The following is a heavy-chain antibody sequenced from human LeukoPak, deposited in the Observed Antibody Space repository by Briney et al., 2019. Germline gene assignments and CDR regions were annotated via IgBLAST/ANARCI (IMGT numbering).Heavy chain of an antibody. CDR3: AKGAFRDQVQGYYYMDV. J-gene: IGHJ6*03. D-gene: IGHD3-10*01. CDR1: GFTFSDYY. CDR2: IRGSGRTI. Sequence: GGSLRLSCAAYGFTFSDYYMSWIRQAPGKGLEWISYIRGSGRTIFYADSVKGRFTISRDNARNSLYLEMNSLRAEDTAVYYCAKGAFRDQVQGYYYMDVWGKGTTVTVSS. V-gene: IGHV3-11*04.